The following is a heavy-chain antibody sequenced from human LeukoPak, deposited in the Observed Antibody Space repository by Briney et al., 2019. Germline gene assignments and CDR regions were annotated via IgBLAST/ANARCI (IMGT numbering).Heavy chain of an antibody. CDR2: ISGSGGST. D-gene: IGHD3-16*01. J-gene: IGHJ4*02. Sequence: GGSLRLSCAASGFTFSSYAMSWVRQAPGKGLEWVSAISGSGGSTYYADSVKGRFTISRDNSKNTLYLQMNSLRAEDTAIYCCAKGSLGSVWGSYCDYWGQGTLVTVSS. CDR3: AKGSLGSVWGSYCDY. V-gene: IGHV3-23*01. CDR1: GFTFSSYA.